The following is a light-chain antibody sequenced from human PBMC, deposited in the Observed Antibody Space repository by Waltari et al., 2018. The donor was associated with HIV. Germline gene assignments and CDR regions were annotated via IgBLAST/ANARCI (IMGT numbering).Light chain of an antibody. Sequence: DIQMTQSPSSLSASVGDRVTITSRPIQSVCSCFIWYQQKPGKAPRLLIYAAGISQSLVTPRFSGSGYETDFSLTIRSLQPDDFATHYSQQTYSSSWTFGQGTRVERK. CDR3: QQTYSSSWT. V-gene: IGKV1-39*01. CDR1: QSVCSC. CDR2: AAG. J-gene: IGKJ1*01.